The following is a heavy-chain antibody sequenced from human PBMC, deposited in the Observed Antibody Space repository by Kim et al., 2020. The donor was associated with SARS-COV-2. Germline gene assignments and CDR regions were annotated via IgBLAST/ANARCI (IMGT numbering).Heavy chain of an antibody. CDR2: IGTAGDT. Sequence: GGSLRLSCAASGFTFSSYDMHWVRQATGKGLEWVSAIGTAGDTYYPGSVKGRFTISRENAKNSLYLQMNSLRAGDTAVYYCARAGYSSGWYYFDYWGQGTLVTVSS. D-gene: IGHD6-19*01. V-gene: IGHV3-13*04. J-gene: IGHJ4*02. CDR3: ARAGYSSGWYYFDY. CDR1: GFTFSSYD.